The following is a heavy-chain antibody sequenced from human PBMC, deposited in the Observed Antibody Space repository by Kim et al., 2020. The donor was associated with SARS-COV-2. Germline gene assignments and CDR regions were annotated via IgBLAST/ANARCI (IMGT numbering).Heavy chain of an antibody. J-gene: IGHJ4*02. V-gene: IGHV4-39*02. D-gene: IGHD3-10*01. Sequence: SETLSLTCTVSGCSVSSNYYYWGWIRQSPGKGLEWIGIISYTGKTYYNPSLSSRVTISIDTSKNQFSLKLTSVTAAETAIYYCSRGEHKVQRIGSGTFTRGRKTPAYWGQGTLVTVSS. CDR1: GCSVSSNYYY. CDR2: ISYTGKT. CDR3: SRGEHKVQRIGSGTFTRGRKTPAY.